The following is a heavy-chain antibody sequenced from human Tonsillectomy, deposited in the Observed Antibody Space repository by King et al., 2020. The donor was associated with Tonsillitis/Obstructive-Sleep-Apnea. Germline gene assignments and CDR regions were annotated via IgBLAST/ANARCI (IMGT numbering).Heavy chain of an antibody. J-gene: IGHJ3*02. CDR2: IYYSESA. Sequence: VQLQESGPGLVKPSETLSLSCTVSGGSISSYYWSLIRQPPGKGLEWIGNIYYSESANYNPSLKSRVTISVDTSKNQFSLKLSSVTAADTAVYYCARDMVLEAGGDAFDIWGQGTMVTVSS. CDR1: GGSISSYY. CDR3: ARDMVLEAGGDAFDI. D-gene: IGHD2-8*01. V-gene: IGHV4-59*01.